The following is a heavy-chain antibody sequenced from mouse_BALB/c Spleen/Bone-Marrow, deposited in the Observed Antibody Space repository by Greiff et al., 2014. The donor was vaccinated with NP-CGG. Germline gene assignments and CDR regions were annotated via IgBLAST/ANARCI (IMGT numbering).Heavy chain of an antibody. V-gene: IGHV5-17*02. CDR3: VRGGYYVPSYFDS. Sequence: EVQVVESGGGLVQPGGSRKLSCAASGFTFRSFGMHWARQAPEKGLEWVAYISGGNSNIYYEGKVKGRFTIARANPNNTLSLQMTSLRSEDTAMYYCVRGGYYVPSYFDSWGQGTTLTVSS. D-gene: IGHD2-3*01. CDR1: GFTFRSFG. CDR2: ISGGNSNI. J-gene: IGHJ2*01.